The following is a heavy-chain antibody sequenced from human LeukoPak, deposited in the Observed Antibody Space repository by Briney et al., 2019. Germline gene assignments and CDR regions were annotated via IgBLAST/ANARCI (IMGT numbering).Heavy chain of an antibody. CDR3: ASLSHYSDSFNFDF. V-gene: IGHV4-59*01. Sequence: SETLSLTCTVFGGSISSDYWSWIRQPPGKGLEWIGYTSYSGSTNYNPSLESRLTVSVDTSKNQFSLKLGSVTAADTAMYYCASLSHYSDSFNFDFWGQGTLVTVSS. D-gene: IGHD4-11*01. CDR1: GGSISSDY. J-gene: IGHJ4*02. CDR2: TSYSGST.